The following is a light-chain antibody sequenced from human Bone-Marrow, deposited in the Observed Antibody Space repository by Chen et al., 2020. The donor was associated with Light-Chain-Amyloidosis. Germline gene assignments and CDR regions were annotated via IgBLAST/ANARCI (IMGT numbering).Light chain of an antibody. CDR3: QVWDRSSDRPV. V-gene: IGLV3-21*02. CDR2: DDS. Sequence: SYVLTQPSSVSVAPGQTATIACGGNNIGSTSLHWYQQTPGQAPLLVVYDDSDRPSGIPERLAGSNAGNTATLTISRVEAGDEDDYYCQVWDRSSDRPVFGGGTKLTVL. J-gene: IGLJ3*02. CDR1: NIGSTS.